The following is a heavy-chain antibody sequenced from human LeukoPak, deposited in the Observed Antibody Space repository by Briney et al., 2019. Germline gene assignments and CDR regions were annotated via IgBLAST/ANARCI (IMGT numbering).Heavy chain of an antibody. CDR2: ISGNGGST. CDR1: GFTFSTYG. CDR3: AKDQLVGATVD. V-gene: IGHV3-23*01. Sequence: GGTLRLSCAGSGFTFSTYGMTWVRQAPGKGLEWVSTISGNGGSTYYADSVKGRFTISRDNSKNTLYLQMNSLRAEDTAVYYCAKDQLVGATVDWGQGTLVTVSS. J-gene: IGHJ4*02. D-gene: IGHD1-26*01.